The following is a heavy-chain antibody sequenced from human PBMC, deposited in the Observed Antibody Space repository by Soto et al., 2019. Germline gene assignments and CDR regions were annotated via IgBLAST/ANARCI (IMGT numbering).Heavy chain of an antibody. CDR3: ARVDRYFDWLSYRGLAGYYYYGMDV. V-gene: IGHV3-48*02. D-gene: IGHD3-9*01. J-gene: IGHJ6*02. CDR2: ISSSSSTI. CDR1: GFTFSSYS. Sequence: EVQLVESGGGLVQPGGSLRLSCAASGFTFSSYSMNWVRQAPGKGLEWVSYISSSSSTIYYADSVKGRFTISRDNAKNSLYLQMNSLRDEDTAVYYCARVDRYFDWLSYRGLAGYYYYGMDVWGQGTTVTVSS.